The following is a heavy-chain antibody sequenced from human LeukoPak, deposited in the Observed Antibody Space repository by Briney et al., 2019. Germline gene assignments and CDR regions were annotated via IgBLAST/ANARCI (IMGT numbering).Heavy chain of an antibody. V-gene: IGHV3-7*01. Sequence: GSLRLSCAASGFAFPGYWMVWVRQAPGKGLEWVASIGKDGSEKAYADSVTDRFTISRDNARNSLYLQMNSLGVEDTAVYYCTRDIVWLQLQNWGQGALVTVSS. CDR1: GFAFPGYW. CDR2: IGKDGSEK. J-gene: IGHJ4*02. D-gene: IGHD5-24*01. CDR3: TRDIVWLQLQN.